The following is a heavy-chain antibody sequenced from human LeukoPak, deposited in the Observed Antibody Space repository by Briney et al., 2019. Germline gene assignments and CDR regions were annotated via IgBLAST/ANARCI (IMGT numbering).Heavy chain of an antibody. CDR1: GFTFSSYA. V-gene: IGHV3-23*01. CDR3: AKHFLASYDFWSGHRAFDI. CDR2: ITGGGGRT. J-gene: IGHJ3*02. D-gene: IGHD3-3*01. Sequence: GGSLRLSCAASGFTFSSYAMNWVRQAPGKGLELVSAITGGGGRTYYADSVKGRFTISRDTSKNTLYLQLNSLRAEDTAIYYCAKHFLASYDFWSGHRAFDIWGQGTMVTVSS.